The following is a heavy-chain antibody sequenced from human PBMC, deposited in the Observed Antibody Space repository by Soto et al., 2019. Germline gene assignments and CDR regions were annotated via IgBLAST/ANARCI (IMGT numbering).Heavy chain of an antibody. J-gene: IGHJ5*02. Sequence: LRLSCAASGFTFSSYSMNWVRQAPGKGLEWVSSISSSSSYIYYADSVKGRFTISRDNAKNSLYLQMNSLRAEDTAVYYCARVGIAAAGVVFDPWGQGTLVTVSS. D-gene: IGHD6-13*01. V-gene: IGHV3-21*01. CDR1: GFTFSSYS. CDR2: ISSSSSYI. CDR3: ARVGIAAAGVVFDP.